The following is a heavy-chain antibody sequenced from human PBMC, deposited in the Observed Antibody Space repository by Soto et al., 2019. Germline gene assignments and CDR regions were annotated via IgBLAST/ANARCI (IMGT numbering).Heavy chain of an antibody. CDR3: ASEGARHLADTAMVFYGMDV. V-gene: IGHV1-69*06. CDR1: GGTFSSYA. J-gene: IGHJ6*02. CDR2: IIPIFGTA. Sequence: SVKVSCKASGGTFSSYAISWVRQAPGQGLEWMGGIIPIFGTANYAQEFQGRVTITADKSTSTAYMELSSLRSEDTAVYYCASEGARHLADTAMVFYGMDVWGQGTTVTVSS. D-gene: IGHD5-18*01.